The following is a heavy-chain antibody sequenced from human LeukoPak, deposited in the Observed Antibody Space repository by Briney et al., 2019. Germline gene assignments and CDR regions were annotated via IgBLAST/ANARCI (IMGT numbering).Heavy chain of an antibody. CDR1: GFTVSSNY. J-gene: IGHJ3*02. Sequence: GGSLRLSCAASGFTVSSNYMSWVRQAPGKGLEWVSVIYSGGSTYYADSVKGRFTISRDNSKNTLYLQMNSLRAEDTAVYYCAKEILWFGELSHDAFDIWGQGTMVTVSS. V-gene: IGHV3-53*01. CDR3: AKEILWFGELSHDAFDI. CDR2: IYSGGST. D-gene: IGHD3-10*01.